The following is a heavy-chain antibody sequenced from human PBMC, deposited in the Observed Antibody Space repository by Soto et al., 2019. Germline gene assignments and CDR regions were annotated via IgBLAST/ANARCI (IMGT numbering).Heavy chain of an antibody. CDR3: TRASSSDFDF. V-gene: IGHV3-49*04. CDR2: IRRNAYGGAT. CDR1: GFTFGDYA. J-gene: IGHJ4*02. Sequence: LRLSCTTSGFTFGDYALSWVRQAPGKGLEWVGFIRRNAYGGATDYAASVKGRFTISRDDSKSIAYLQMNSLRTEDTALYYCTRASSSDFDFWGQGTLVTVSS. D-gene: IGHD3-10*01.